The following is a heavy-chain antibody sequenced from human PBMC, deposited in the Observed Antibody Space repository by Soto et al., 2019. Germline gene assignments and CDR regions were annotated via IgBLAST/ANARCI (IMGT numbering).Heavy chain of an antibody. CDR1: GFIFSNYA. D-gene: IGHD1-20*01. CDR3: AKDRMSNNSVWDPFDV. CDR2: FGGGDDDT. J-gene: IGHJ3*01. Sequence: PGGSLRLSCSASGFIFSNYAMSWVRQAPGKGLEWVSSFGGGDDDTYFADSVKGRFTISRDNSKNTLYLQMNSLRAEDTAIYYCAKDRMSNNSVWDPFDVWGQGTMVTVSS. V-gene: IGHV3-23*01.